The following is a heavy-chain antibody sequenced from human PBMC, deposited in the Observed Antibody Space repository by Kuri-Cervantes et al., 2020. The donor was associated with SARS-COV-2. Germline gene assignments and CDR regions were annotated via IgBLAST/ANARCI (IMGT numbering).Heavy chain of an antibody. D-gene: IGHD6-6*01. V-gene: IGHV4-61*02. CDR1: GYSISSGYY. CDR3: ARYSSSSSHYYYYMDV. J-gene: IGHJ6*03. CDR2: IYTSGST. Sequence: SQTLSLTCAVSGYSISSGYYWSWIRQPAGKGLEWIGRIYTSGSTNYNPSLKSRVTMSVDTSKNQFSLKLSSVTAADTAVYYCARYSSSSSHYYYYMDVWGKGTTVTVSS.